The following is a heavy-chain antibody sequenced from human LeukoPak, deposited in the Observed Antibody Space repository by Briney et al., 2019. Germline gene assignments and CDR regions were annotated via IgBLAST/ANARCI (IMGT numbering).Heavy chain of an antibody. CDR2: IGSSGSYI. J-gene: IGHJ4*02. CDR1: GFTFSSYH. D-gene: IGHD5-18*01. V-gene: IGHV3-21*01. CDR3: ARRATTERGHSYGLDF. Sequence: GGSLRLSCEVSGFTFSSYHMSWVRQAPGKGLEWVSSIGSSGSYIYYADSLTGRFTISRDNAKNSLYLQMNSLRAEDTAMHYCARRATTERGHSYGLDFWGQGTLVTVSS.